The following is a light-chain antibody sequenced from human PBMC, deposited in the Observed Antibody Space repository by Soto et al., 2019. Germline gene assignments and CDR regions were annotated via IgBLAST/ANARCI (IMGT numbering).Light chain of an antibody. J-gene: IGLJ2*01. CDR1: SSNIGNNY. V-gene: IGLV1-51*01. CDR3: GTWDSSLSAGRV. CDR2: DKN. Sequence: QSVLTQPPSVSAAPGQKVTISCSGSSSNIGNNYVSWYQQLPGTAPKLLIYDKNKRPSGIPDRFSGSKSGTSATLGITGLQTGDEADYYCGTWDSSLSAGRVFGGGTQLTVL.